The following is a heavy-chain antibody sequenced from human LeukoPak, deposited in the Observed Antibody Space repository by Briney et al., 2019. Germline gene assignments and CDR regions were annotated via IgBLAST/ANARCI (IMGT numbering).Heavy chain of an antibody. CDR1: GGSFSGYY. Sequence: PSETLSLTCAVYGGSFSGYYWTWIRQPPGKGLEWIGEINHSGSTNYNPSLKSRVTISVDTSKNQLSLKLSSVTAADTAVYYCARGKGSGWTFDYWGQGTLVTVSS. J-gene: IGHJ4*02. CDR3: ARGKGSGWTFDY. D-gene: IGHD6-19*01. V-gene: IGHV4-34*01. CDR2: INHSGST.